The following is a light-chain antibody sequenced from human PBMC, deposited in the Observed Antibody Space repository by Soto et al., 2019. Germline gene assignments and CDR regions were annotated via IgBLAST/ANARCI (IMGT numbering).Light chain of an antibody. Sequence: DIQMTQSPSTVSASVGDRITITCRASQSINTWLAWYRQRPGEAPQLLIYDVSTLAMGFPSRFSGSGSGTDFTLSISRLQPDDFATFYCQQYQTYSRTFGQGTKVEVK. V-gene: IGKV1-5*01. J-gene: IGKJ1*01. CDR1: QSINTW. CDR3: QQYQTYSRT. CDR2: DVS.